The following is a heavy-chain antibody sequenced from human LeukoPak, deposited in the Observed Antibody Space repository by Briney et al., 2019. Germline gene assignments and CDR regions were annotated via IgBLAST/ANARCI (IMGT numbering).Heavy chain of an antibody. CDR3: ARNRGYSRDQGFDP. V-gene: IGHV4-39*01. Sequence: SETLSLTCTVSGGSISSSSYYWGWIRQPPGKGLEWIGSIYYSGSTYYNPSLKSRVTISVDTSKNQFSLKLSSVTAADTAVYYCARNRGYSRDQGFDPWGQGTLVTVSS. CDR1: GGSISSSSYY. D-gene: IGHD6-13*01. CDR2: IYYSGST. J-gene: IGHJ5*02.